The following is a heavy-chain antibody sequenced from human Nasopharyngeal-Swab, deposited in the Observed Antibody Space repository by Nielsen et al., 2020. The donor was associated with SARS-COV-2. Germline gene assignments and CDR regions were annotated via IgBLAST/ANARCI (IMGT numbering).Heavy chain of an antibody. Sequence: GSLRLSCAASGFAFISYAMHWVRQAPGKGLEWVAVISYDGSNKYYADSVKGRFTISRDNSKNTLYLQMNSLRAEDTAVYYCAKPYYYDSSGYYLDVWGKGTTVTVSS. J-gene: IGHJ6*03. D-gene: IGHD3-22*01. CDR2: ISYDGSNK. CDR3: AKPYYYDSSGYYLDV. V-gene: IGHV3-30*18. CDR1: GFAFISYA.